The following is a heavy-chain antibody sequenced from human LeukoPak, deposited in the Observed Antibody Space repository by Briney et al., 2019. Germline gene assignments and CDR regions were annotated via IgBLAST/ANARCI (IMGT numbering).Heavy chain of an antibody. Sequence: SETLSLTCTVSWVSISSFYWSGIRQPPGKRLECIANIYYSGSTNYNPSLKSRVTMSVDTSKNQISLKLSSVPAADSAMYYCVRRVRYFGQNDYWGQGTLVTVSS. D-gene: IGHD3-9*01. CDR2: IYYSGST. J-gene: IGHJ4*02. V-gene: IGHV4-59*08. CDR1: WVSISSFY. CDR3: VRRVRYFGQNDY.